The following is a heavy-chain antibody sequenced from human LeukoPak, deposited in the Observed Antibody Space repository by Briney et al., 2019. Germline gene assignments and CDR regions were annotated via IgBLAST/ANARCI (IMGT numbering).Heavy chain of an antibody. D-gene: IGHD6-19*01. CDR3: AKGRGYSSGYSGFDY. CDR2: ISWNSGSI. Sequence: GRSLRLSCAASGFTFDDYAMHWVRQAPGKGLEWVSGISWNSGSIGYADSVKGQFTISRDNAKNSLYLQMNSLRAEDTALYYCAKGRGYSSGYSGFDYWGQGTLVTVSS. J-gene: IGHJ4*02. CDR1: GFTFDDYA. V-gene: IGHV3-9*01.